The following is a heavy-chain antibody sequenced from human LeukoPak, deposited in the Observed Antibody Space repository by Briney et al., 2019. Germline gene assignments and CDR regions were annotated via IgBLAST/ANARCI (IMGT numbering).Heavy chain of an antibody. V-gene: IGHV4-34*01. CDR2: INHSGST. CDR1: GGSFSGYY. CDR3: ARETSTRYFDY. J-gene: IGHJ4*02. Sequence: PSETLSLTCAVYGGSFSGYYRSWIRQPPGKGLEWIGEINHSGSTNYNPSLKSRVTISVDTSKNQFSLKLSSVTAADTAVYYCARETSTRYFDYWGQGTLVTVSS.